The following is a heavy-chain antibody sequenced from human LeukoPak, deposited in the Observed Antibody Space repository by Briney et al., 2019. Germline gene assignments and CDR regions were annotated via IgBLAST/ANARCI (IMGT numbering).Heavy chain of an antibody. CDR3: ARERAVTTYYYFDY. Sequence: PSETLSLTCTVSGGSISNYYWSWIRQPPGKGLEWIGYIYYSGSTNYNPSLKSRVTISVDTSKNQFSLKLSSVTVADTAVYYCARERAVTTYYYFDYWGQGTLVTVSS. J-gene: IGHJ4*02. CDR2: IYYSGST. V-gene: IGHV4-59*01. D-gene: IGHD4-17*01. CDR1: GGSISNYY.